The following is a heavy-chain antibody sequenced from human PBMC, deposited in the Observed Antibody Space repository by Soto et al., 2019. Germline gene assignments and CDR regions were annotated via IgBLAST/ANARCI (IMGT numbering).Heavy chain of an antibody. CDR1: GFIFSNYA. J-gene: IGHJ4*02. Sequence: GGSLGLSCAVSGFIFSNYAMSWVRQAPGKGLEWVSTISGGGSTYNADSVKGRFTISRDNSKNTVYLQMNSLRAEDTAVYYCAKALGPNTPIDYWGQGTLVTVSS. CDR3: AKALGPNTPIDY. V-gene: IGHV3-23*01. D-gene: IGHD2-2*02. CDR2: ISGGGST.